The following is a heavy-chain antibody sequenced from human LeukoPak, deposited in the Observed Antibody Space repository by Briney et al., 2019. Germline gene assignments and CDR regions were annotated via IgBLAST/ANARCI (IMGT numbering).Heavy chain of an antibody. J-gene: IGHJ6*03. CDR3: ARREYSGYGQQGYMDV. Sequence: GASVKVSCKASGYTFTSYGISWVRQAPGQGLEWMGWISAYNGNTNYAQKLQGRVTMTTDTSTSTAYMELRSLRSDDTAVYYCARREYSGYGQQGYMDVWGKGTTVTIPS. D-gene: IGHD5-12*01. V-gene: IGHV1-18*01. CDR1: GYTFTSYG. CDR2: ISAYNGNT.